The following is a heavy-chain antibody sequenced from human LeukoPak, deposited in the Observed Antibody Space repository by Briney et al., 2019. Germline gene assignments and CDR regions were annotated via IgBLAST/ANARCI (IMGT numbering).Heavy chain of an antibody. D-gene: IGHD1-14*01. Sequence: PSETLSLTCTVSGGSISSGSYFWSWIRQPAGKGLEWIGRIYTSGTTNYNPSLKSRVTISVDTSKNQFSLKLSSVTAADTAVYYCARDIGYNTFDYWGQGTLVTVSS. CDR3: ARDIGYNTFDY. CDR1: GGSISSGSYF. J-gene: IGHJ4*02. V-gene: IGHV4-61*02. CDR2: IYTSGTT.